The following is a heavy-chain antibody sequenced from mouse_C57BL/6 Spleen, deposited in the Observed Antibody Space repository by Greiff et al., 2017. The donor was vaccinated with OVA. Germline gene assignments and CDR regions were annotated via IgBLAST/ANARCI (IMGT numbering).Heavy chain of an antibody. V-gene: IGHV1-76*01. CDR2: IYPGSGNT. J-gene: IGHJ2*01. CDR3: ARDYYGSSPAFDY. D-gene: IGHD1-1*01. CDR1: GYTFTDYY. Sequence: VNVVESGAELVRPGASVKLSCKASGYTFTDYYINWVKQRPGQGLEWIARIYPGSGNTYYNEKFKGKATLTAEKSSSTAYMQLSSLTSEDSAVYFCARDYYGSSPAFDYWGQGTTLTVSS.